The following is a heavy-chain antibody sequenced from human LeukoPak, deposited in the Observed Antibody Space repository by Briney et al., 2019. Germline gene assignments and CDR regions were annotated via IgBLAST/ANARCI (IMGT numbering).Heavy chain of an antibody. D-gene: IGHD3-10*01. J-gene: IGHJ2*01. CDR1: GFTFSSYT. Sequence: GGSLRLSCVASGFTFSSYTMGWVRQAPGKGLEWVSGISWNSGSIGYADSVKGRFTISRDNAKNSLYLQMNSLRAEDTALYYCAKGAASPSYGSGSYPAFYWYFDLWGRGTLVTVSS. CDR2: ISWNSGSI. V-gene: IGHV3-9*01. CDR3: AKGAASPSYGSGSYPAFYWYFDL.